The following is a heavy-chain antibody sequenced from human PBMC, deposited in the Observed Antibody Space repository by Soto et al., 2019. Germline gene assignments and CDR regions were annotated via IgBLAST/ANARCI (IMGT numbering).Heavy chain of an antibody. Sequence: ASVKVCCKASVYTFTSYAMQWVRQAPGQRLEWMGWINAGNGNTKYSQKFQGRVTITRDTSASTAYMELSSLRSEDTAVYYCARLRSMAGEVFDYWGQGTLVTVSS. CDR3: ARLRSMAGEVFDY. J-gene: IGHJ4*02. CDR1: VYTFTSYA. D-gene: IGHD1-26*01. V-gene: IGHV1-3*01. CDR2: INAGNGNT.